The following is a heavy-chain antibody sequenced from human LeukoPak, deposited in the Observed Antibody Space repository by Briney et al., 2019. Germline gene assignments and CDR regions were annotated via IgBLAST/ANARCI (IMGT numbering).Heavy chain of an antibody. V-gene: IGHV3-43*02. J-gene: IGHJ4*02. CDR2: ISGDGGST. Sequence: PGGSLRLSCAASGFTFDDYAMHWVRQAPGKGLEWVSLISGDGGSTHYADSVKGRFTISRDNSKNSLYLQMNSLRTEDTALYYCAKDAPRYDYEEAFDYWGQGTLVTVSS. CDR1: GFTFDDYA. D-gene: IGHD4-17*01. CDR3: AKDAPRYDYEEAFDY.